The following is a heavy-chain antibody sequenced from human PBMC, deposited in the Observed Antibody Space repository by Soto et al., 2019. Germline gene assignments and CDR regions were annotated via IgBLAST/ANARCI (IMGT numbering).Heavy chain of an antibody. CDR3: ARKATVTTCFHY. CDR1: GGSISVGGYY. Sequence: SEPLSLTCTVSGGSISVGGYYWSYIRQHPGKGLEWIGYIYYSGSTYYNPSLKSRVTISVDTSKNQFSLKLSSVTAADTAVYYCARKATVTTCFHYWGQGTLVTVSS. D-gene: IGHD4-17*01. V-gene: IGHV4-31*03. J-gene: IGHJ4*02. CDR2: IYYSGST.